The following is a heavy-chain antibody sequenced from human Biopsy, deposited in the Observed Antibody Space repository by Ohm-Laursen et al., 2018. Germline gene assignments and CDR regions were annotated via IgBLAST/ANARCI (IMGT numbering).Heavy chain of an antibody. CDR1: GFTFSSYW. CDR3: ATAAYAPPYFDL. V-gene: IGHV3-74*03. Sequence: ETLSLTCAASGFTFSSYWMNWVRQVPGKGLVWVATINKDGSTLQYVDSVRGRFTISRDNSKNSVYLVMSSLRAEDTAVYFCATAAYAPPYFDLWGRGTVVTVSS. D-gene: IGHD2-21*02. CDR2: INKDGSTL. J-gene: IGHJ4*02.